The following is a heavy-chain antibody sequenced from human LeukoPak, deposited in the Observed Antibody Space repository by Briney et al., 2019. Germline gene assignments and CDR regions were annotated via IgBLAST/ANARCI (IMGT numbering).Heavy chain of an antibody. J-gene: IGHJ4*02. Sequence: SETLSLTCTVSGYSFTSGHYWGWIRQPPGKGLEWIANIYHTGSAHYNPSLKSRVTISVDTSKNQFSLKLSSVTAADTAVYYCARYCTSTTCILRGFDYWGQGTLVTVSS. D-gene: IGHD2-2*01. V-gene: IGHV4-38-2*02. CDR1: GYSFTSGHY. CDR2: IYHTGSA. CDR3: ARYCTSTTCILRGFDY.